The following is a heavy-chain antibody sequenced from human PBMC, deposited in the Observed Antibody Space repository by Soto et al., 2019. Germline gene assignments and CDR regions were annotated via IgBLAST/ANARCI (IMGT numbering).Heavy chain of an antibody. CDR2: INAGNGNT. J-gene: IGHJ4*02. D-gene: IGHD3-3*01. CDR3: ARDVYYDFWSGYGPGDDY. CDR1: GYTFTSYA. Sequence: QVPLVQSGAEVKKPGASVKVSCKASGYTFTSYAMHWVRQAPGQRLEWMGWINAGNGNTKYSQKFQGRVTITRDTSASTAYMERSSLRSEDTAVYYCARDVYYDFWSGYGPGDDYWGQGTLVTVSS. V-gene: IGHV1-3*01.